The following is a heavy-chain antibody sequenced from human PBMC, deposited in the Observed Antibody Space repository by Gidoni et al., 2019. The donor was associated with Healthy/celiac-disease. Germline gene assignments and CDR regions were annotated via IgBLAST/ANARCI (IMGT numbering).Heavy chain of an antibody. CDR1: GFTFDDYA. CDR2: ISWNSGSI. D-gene: IGHD3-10*01. Sequence: EVQLVESGGGLVQPGRSLRISCAASGFTFDDYAMHWVRQAPGKGLGGVSGISWNSGSIGYADSVKGRFTISRDNAKNSLYLQMNSLRAEDTALYYCAKGNDAFDIWGQGTMVTVSS. CDR3: AKGNDAFDI. V-gene: IGHV3-9*01. J-gene: IGHJ3*02.